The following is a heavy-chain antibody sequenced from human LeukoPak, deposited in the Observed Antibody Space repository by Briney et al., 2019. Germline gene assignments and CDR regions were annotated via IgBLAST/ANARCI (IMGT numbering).Heavy chain of an antibody. CDR1: GFSLSTSGVG. CDR2: IYWNDDK. J-gene: IGHJ5*02. Sequence: SGPTLVNPTQTLTLTCTFSGFSLSTSGVGVGWIRQPPGKALEWLALIYWNDDKRYSPSLKSRLTITKDTSKNQVVLTTTNMDPVDTATYYCAHSRWWELLQGLEDWFDPWGQGTLVTVSS. V-gene: IGHV2-5*01. D-gene: IGHD1-26*01. CDR3: AHSRWWELLQGLEDWFDP.